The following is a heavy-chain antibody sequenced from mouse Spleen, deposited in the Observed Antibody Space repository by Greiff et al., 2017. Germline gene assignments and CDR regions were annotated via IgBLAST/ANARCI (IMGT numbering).Heavy chain of an antibody. J-gene: IGHJ2*01. D-gene: IGHD4-1*02. CDR2: INPNNGGT. V-gene: IGHV1-26*01. CDR1: GYTFTDYY. Sequence: EVQLQQSGPELVKPGASVKISCKASGYTFTDYYMNWVKQSHGKSLEWIGDINPNNGGTSYNQKFKGKATLTVDKSSSTAYMELRSLTSEDSAVYYCASFPQLGRYFDYWGQGTTLTVSS. CDR3: ASFPQLGRYFDY.